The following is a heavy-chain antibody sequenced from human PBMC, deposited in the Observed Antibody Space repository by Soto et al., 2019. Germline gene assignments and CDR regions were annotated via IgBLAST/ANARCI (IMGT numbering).Heavy chain of an antibody. D-gene: IGHD6-19*01. Sequence: SETLSLTCTVSGGSISSSSYYWGWIRQPPGKGLEWIGSIYYSGSTYYNPSLKTRVTISLDTSKNQFSLKVSSVTAADTAVYYCARREGSGWKPFDYWGKGTLVTVSS. V-gene: IGHV4-39*01. CDR1: GGSISSSSYY. CDR2: IYYSGST. CDR3: ARREGSGWKPFDY. J-gene: IGHJ4*02.